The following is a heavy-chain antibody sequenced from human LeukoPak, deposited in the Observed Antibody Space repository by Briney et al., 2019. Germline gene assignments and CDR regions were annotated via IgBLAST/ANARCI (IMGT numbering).Heavy chain of an antibody. D-gene: IGHD2-15*01. CDR2: ITGGGDTT. Sequence: GGSLRLSCGASGFTFNSYAMTWVRQAPGKGLEWVSSITGGGDTTYYADSVRGRFTISRDNSKNTLSLQINSLRAEDTAVYYCAKERSEVVVAATNYWGQGTLVTVSS. J-gene: IGHJ4*02. CDR1: GFTFNSYA. CDR3: AKERSEVVVAATNY. V-gene: IGHV3-23*01.